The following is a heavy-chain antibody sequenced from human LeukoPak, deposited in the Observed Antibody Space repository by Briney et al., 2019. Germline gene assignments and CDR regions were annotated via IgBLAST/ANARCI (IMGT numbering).Heavy chain of an antibody. D-gene: IGHD3-3*01. V-gene: IGHV1-18*01. CDR2: ISTYNGNT. CDR3: ARDRPPGRGYYPVSPFDF. J-gene: IGHJ4*02. Sequence: GASVKVSCKASGYTFTSYGISWVRQAPGQGLEWMGWISTYNGNTNYAQNLQDRVTMTTDTSTSTASMELRSLRSDDTAMYYCARDRPPGRGYYPVSPFDFWGQGTLVTVSS. CDR1: GYTFTSYG.